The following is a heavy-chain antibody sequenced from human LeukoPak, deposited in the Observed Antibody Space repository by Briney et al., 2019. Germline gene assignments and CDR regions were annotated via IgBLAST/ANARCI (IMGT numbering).Heavy chain of an antibody. CDR2: IFDGKTI. D-gene: IGHD1-1*01. Sequence: SDTQSLTCAFYGESLNYYCWSWFRESPGKGLEWIGDIFDGKTINYNPSLKSRVTISAATSSEQFSLNLKSVTAADTAVYFCASGAWAARLNSWAQGALVIVSS. V-gene: IGHV4-34*12. CDR1: GESLNYYC. CDR3: ASGAWAARLNS. J-gene: IGHJ4*02.